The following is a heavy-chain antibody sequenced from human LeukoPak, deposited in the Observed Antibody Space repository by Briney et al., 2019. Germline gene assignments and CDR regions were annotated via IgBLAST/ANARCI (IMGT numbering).Heavy chain of an antibody. CDR1: GGSFSGYY. CDR3: ARQSMVMVTPFDY. V-gene: IGHV4-34*01. CDR2: INHSGST. D-gene: IGHD5-18*01. J-gene: IGHJ4*02. Sequence: TPSETLSLTCAVYGGSFSGYYWSWIRQPPGKGLEWIGEINHSGSTNYNPSLKSRVTISVDTSKNQFSLKLSSVTAADTAVYYCARQSMVMVTPFDYWGQGTLVTVSS.